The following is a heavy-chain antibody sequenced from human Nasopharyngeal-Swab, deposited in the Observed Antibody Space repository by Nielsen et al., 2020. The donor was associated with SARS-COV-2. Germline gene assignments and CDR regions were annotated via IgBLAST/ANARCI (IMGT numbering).Heavy chain of an antibody. Sequence: GGSLRLSCAASGFTFRDYSMNWVRQAPGQGLEWVSSIGRYGTDIFHADPVKGRFSVFRDAANKSIYLQMSSLRAEDTAVYYCARGTVFGVANGMDVWGQGTTVTVSS. D-gene: IGHD3-3*01. J-gene: IGHJ6*02. V-gene: IGHV3-21*01. CDR1: GFTFRDYS. CDR3: ARGTVFGVANGMDV. CDR2: IGRYGTDI.